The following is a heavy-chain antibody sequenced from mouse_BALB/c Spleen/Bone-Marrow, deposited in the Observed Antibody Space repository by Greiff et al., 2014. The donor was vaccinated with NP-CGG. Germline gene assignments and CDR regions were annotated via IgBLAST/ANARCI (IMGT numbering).Heavy chain of an antibody. CDR2: INPDSSTI. J-gene: IGHJ3*01. Sequence: EVNVVESGGGLVQPGGSLKLSCAASGFDFSGYWMNWVRQAPGKGLEWIGEINPDSSTINYTPSLKDKFIISRDNAKNTLYLQMSKVRSEDTALYYCARNGYYGWSAYWGQGTLVTVSA. V-gene: IGHV4-1*02. CDR3: ARNGYYGWSAY. CDR1: GFDFSGYW. D-gene: IGHD2-3*01.